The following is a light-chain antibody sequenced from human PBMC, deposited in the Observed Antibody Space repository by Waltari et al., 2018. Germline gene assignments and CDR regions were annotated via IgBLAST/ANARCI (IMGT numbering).Light chain of an antibody. CDR1: ENVNNY. CDR2: KAS. V-gene: IGKV1-39*01. CDR3: QHGYGTPWT. Sequence: DIQMTQSPSSLSASVGDRVTITCRASENVNNYLNWYQQKPGKAPKLLIYKASTLQSGVPSRFSGGGSGTDYTFIISSLQSEDVATYYCQHGYGTPWTFGQGTKVEIK. J-gene: IGKJ1*01.